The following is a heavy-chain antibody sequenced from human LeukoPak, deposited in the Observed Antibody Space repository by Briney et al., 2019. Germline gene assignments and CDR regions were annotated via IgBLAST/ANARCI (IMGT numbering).Heavy chain of an antibody. CDR3: ARGSSGYDWRGYYFDY. J-gene: IGHJ4*02. Sequence: GASVKVSCKASGYTFTSYDINWVRQATGQGLEWMGWMNPNSGNTGYAQKFQGRVTMTRNTSISTAYMELSSLRSEDTAVYYCARGSSGYDWRGYYFDYWGQGTLVTVSS. CDR1: GYTFTSYD. CDR2: MNPNSGNT. V-gene: IGHV1-8*01. D-gene: IGHD5-12*01.